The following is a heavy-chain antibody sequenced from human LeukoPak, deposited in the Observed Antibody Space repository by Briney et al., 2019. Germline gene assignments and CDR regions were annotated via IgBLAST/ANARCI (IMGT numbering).Heavy chain of an antibody. CDR3: ASLYGDYADY. J-gene: IGHJ4*02. V-gene: IGHV4-30-2*01. D-gene: IGHD4-17*01. CDR1: GITFDDYA. Sequence: LRLSCAASGITFDDYAMHWVRQAPGKGLEWIGYIYHSGSTYYNPSLKSRVTISVDRSKNQFSLKLSSVTAADTAVYYCASLYGDYADYWGQGTLVTVSS. CDR2: IYHSGST.